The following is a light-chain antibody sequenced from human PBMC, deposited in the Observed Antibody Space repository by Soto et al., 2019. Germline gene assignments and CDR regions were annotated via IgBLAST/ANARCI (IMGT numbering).Light chain of an antibody. V-gene: IGLV2-14*01. CDR3: SSYTSSSTLYV. J-gene: IGLJ1*01. CDR1: SSDVGGYNY. CDR2: DVS. Sequence: QSVLTQPASVSGSPGQSITISCTGTSSDVGGYNYVSWYQQHPGKAPKLMIYDVSNRPSGVSNRFSGSQYGNTASLTISGLQAEDEADYYCSSYTSSSTLYVFGTGTKITVL.